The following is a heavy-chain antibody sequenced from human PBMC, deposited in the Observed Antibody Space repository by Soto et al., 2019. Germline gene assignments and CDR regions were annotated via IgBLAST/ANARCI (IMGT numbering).Heavy chain of an antibody. CDR3: ARVRSSTYYYYYYMDV. J-gene: IGHJ6*03. Sequence: QVQLQESGPGLVKPSQTLSLTCTVSGGSVSSGGYYWSWIRQHPGKGLEWIGYIYYSGSTYYNPSLKSRVTISLDTYKNQFSLKLSSVTAADTAVYYCARVRSSTYYYYYYMDVWGKGTTVTVSS. CDR1: GGSVSSGGYY. D-gene: IGHD2-2*01. CDR2: IYYSGST. V-gene: IGHV4-31*03.